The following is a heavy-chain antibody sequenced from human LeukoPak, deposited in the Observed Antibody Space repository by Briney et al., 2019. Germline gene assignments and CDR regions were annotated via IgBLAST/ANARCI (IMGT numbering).Heavy chain of an antibody. D-gene: IGHD2-21*02. Sequence: SETLSLTCAVYGGSFSSYYWGWIRQPPGKGLEWIGSIYYSGSTYYNPSLKSRVTISVDTSKNQFSLKLSSVTAADTAVYYCARIYCGGDCRGYYYHYYMDVWGKGTTVTISS. CDR2: IYYSGST. J-gene: IGHJ6*03. CDR1: GGSFSSYY. CDR3: ARIYCGGDCRGYYYHYYMDV. V-gene: IGHV4-39*07.